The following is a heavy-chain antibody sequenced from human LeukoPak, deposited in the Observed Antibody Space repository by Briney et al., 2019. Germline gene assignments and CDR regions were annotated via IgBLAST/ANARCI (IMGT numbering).Heavy chain of an antibody. CDR3: ATDGAGFDT. CDR1: GFTFDDYY. CDR2: INIGGTNT. V-gene: IGHV3-11*01. J-gene: IGHJ5*02. Sequence: GGSLRLSCAASGFTFDDYYMSWIRQAPGKGLEWLSYINIGGTNTHYADSVKGRFTISRDNAKKSLHLEMNNLRAEDTAVYYCATDGAGFDTWGQGVLVTVSS.